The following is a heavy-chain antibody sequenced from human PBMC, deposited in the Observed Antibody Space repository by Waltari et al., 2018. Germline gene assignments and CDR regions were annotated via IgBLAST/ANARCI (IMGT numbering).Heavy chain of an antibody. CDR2: VAYDGTTK. Sequence: QAQLVESGGGVAQPGRSRRLHGAASGFSFSCVGLPGVRRAQGKGLEWVAVVAYDGTTKYYSQSVKGRFTISRDSSKNALYLEMTNLGVDDTAVYYCAKEGNVVSQVEGLYAFDVWGQGTVVTVSS. CDR3: AKEGNVVSQVEGLYAFDV. CDR1: GFSFSCVG. D-gene: IGHD2-15*01. J-gene: IGHJ3*01. V-gene: IGHV3-30*18.